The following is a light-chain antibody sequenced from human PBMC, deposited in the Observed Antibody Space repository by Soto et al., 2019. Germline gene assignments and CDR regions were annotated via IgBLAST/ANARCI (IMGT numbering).Light chain of an antibody. Sequence: QSALTQPPSASGSPGQSVTIYCTGTGGDIGTYKYVSWYQQQPGQAPKLIIYEVSTRPSGVPGRFFGSKSGNTASLTVSGLQSEDEADYSCTSYAGSSYWVFGGGTKVTVL. J-gene: IGLJ3*02. CDR1: GGDIGTYKY. CDR3: TSYAGSSYWV. CDR2: EVS. V-gene: IGLV2-8*01.